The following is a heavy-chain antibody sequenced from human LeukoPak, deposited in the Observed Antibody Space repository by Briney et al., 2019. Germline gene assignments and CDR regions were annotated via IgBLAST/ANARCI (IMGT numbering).Heavy chain of an antibody. J-gene: IGHJ4*02. CDR2: ISAYNGNT. Sequence: ASVKVSCKASGYTFTSYGISWVRQAPGQGLEWMGWISAYNGNTNYAQKLQGRVTMTTDTSTSTAYMELRSLRSDDTAVYYCARTGTPLPYSSCENFDYWGQGTLVTVSS. D-gene: IGHD6-19*01. V-gene: IGHV1-18*01. CDR1: GYTFTSYG. CDR3: ARTGTPLPYSSCENFDY.